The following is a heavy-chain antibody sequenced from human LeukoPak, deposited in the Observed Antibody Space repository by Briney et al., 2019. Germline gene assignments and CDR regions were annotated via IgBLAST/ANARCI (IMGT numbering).Heavy chain of an antibody. Sequence: SVKVSCKASGGTFSSYAISWVRQAPGQGLEWMGRIIPILGIANYAQKFQGRVTITADKSTSTAYMELSSLRSEDTAVYYCARSFYYDSSGYSPNWGQGTLVTVSS. CDR1: GGTFSSYA. D-gene: IGHD3-22*01. J-gene: IGHJ4*02. CDR3: ARSFYYDSSGYSPN. V-gene: IGHV1-69*04. CDR2: IIPILGIA.